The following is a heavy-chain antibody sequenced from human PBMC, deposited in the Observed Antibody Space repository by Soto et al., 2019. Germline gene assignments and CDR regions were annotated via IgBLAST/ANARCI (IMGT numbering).Heavy chain of an antibody. CDR2: IIPIFGTA. CDR3: ARTYEYGGNVYYYYYGMDV. J-gene: IGHJ6*02. V-gene: IGHV1-69*06. Sequence: QVQLVQSGAEVKKPGSSVKVSCKASGGTFSSYAISWVRQAPGQGLEWMGGIIPIFGTANYAQKFQGRVTITADKSTSTAYMELSSLRSEDTAVYYCARTYEYGGNVYYYYYGMDVWGQGTTVTVSS. D-gene: IGHD4-17*01. CDR1: GGTFSSYA.